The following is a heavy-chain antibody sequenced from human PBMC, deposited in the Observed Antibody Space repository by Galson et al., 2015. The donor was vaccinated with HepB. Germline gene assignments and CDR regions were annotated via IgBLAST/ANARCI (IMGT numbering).Heavy chain of an antibody. J-gene: IGHJ3*01. Sequence: SVKVSCKASGATFSSYAMSWVRQAPGQGLEWMGGIIPVLGIINYAQKFQGRVTITADKFTSTAYMELTSLRSEDTAVYYCANPRGVVVGGTDVFDVWGQGTMVTVSS. CDR3: ANPRGVVVGGTDVFDV. CDR2: IIPVLGII. CDR1: GATFSSYA. V-gene: IGHV1-69*10. D-gene: IGHD3-22*01.